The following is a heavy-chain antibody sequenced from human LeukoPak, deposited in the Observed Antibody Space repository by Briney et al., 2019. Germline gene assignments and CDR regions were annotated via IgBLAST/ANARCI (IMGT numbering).Heavy chain of an antibody. V-gene: IGHV1-8*03. J-gene: IGHJ5*02. CDR2: MNPNSGNT. CDR3: ARGQEYYYDSSGPNWFDP. D-gene: IGHD3-22*01. CDR1: GYTFTSYD. Sequence: ASVKVSCKASGYTFTSYDINWVRQATGQGLEWMGWMNPNSGNTGYAQKFQGRVTITRNTSISTAYMELSSLRSEDTAAYYCARGQEYYYDSSGPNWFDPWGQGTLVTVSS.